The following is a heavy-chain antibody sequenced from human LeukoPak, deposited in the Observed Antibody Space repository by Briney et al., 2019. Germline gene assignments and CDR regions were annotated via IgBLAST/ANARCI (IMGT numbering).Heavy chain of an antibody. Sequence: SETLSLTCAVSGGSTSSSNWWSWVRQPPGKGLEWIGEIYHSGSTNYNPSLKSRVTISVDKSKNQFSLKLSSVTAADTAVYYCARAKNYYGSGSYRNWFDPWGQGTLVTVSS. J-gene: IGHJ5*02. CDR2: IYHSGST. CDR1: GGSTSSSNW. CDR3: ARAKNYYGSGSYRNWFDP. V-gene: IGHV4-4*02. D-gene: IGHD3-10*01.